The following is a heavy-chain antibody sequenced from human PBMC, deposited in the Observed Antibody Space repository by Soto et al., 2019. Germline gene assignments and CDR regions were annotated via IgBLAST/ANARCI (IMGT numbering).Heavy chain of an antibody. J-gene: IGHJ4*02. V-gene: IGHV3-53*02. CDR3: AKVFPAIVVVIYFDY. D-gene: IGHD3-22*01. Sequence: EVQLVETGGGLIQPGGSLRLSCAASGFTVSSNYMSWVRQAPGKGLEWVSVIYSGGSTYYADSVKGRFTISRDNSKNTLYLQMNSLRAEDTAVYYCAKVFPAIVVVIYFDYWGQGTLVTVSS. CDR1: GFTVSSNY. CDR2: IYSGGST.